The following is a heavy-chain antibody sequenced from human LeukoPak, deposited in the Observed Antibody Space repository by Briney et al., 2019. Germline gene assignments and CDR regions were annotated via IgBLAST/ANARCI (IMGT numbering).Heavy chain of an antibody. CDR3: ARIGHEDYYFDY. CDR1: GGSISSYY. Sequence: PSETLSLTCTVPGGSISSYYWSWSRQPPGEGLEWIGYIYYSGSTNYTPSLKSRVTISVDTSKNQCSLKLSSVTAADTAVYYCARIGHEDYYFDYWGQGTLVTVSS. CDR2: IYYSGST. J-gene: IGHJ4*02. V-gene: IGHV4-59*01.